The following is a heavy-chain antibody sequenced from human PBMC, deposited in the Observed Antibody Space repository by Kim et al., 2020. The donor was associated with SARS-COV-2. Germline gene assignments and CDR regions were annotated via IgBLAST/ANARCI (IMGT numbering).Heavy chain of an antibody. D-gene: IGHD6-19*01. J-gene: IGHJ5*02. V-gene: IGHV5-51*01. Sequence: SPSIKGQVTSSADKSSSTAYLQWSSLKASDTAMYYCARLGSGWYNWFDPWGQGTLVTVSS. CDR3: ARLGSGWYNWFDP.